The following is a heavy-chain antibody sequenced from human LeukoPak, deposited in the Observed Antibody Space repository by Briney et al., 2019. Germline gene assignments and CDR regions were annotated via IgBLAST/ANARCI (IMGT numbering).Heavy chain of an antibody. CDR2: INPNSGGT. CDR3: ARDGDYYYDSSGYYRDYAFDI. CDR1: GYTFTGYY. V-gene: IGHV1-2*02. J-gene: IGHJ3*02. D-gene: IGHD3-22*01. Sequence: ASVTVSCKASGYTFTGYYMHWVRQAPGQGLEWMGWINPNSGGTNYAQKFQGRVTMTRDTSISTAYMELSRLRSDDTAVYYCARDGDYYYDSSGYYRDYAFDIWGQGTMVTVSS.